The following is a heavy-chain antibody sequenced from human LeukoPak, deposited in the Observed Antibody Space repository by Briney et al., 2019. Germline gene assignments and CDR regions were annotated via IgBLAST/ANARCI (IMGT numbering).Heavy chain of an antibody. CDR2: ISAYNGNT. V-gene: IGHV1-18*01. D-gene: IGHD2-15*01. CDR3: AKAGSWDYYYYGMDV. Sequence: ASVKVSCKASGYTFTSYGISWVRQAPGQGLEWMGWISAYNGNTNYAQKLQGRVTMTTDTSTSTAYMELRSLRSDDTAVYYCAKAGSWDYYYYGMDVWGQGTTVTVSS. J-gene: IGHJ6*02. CDR1: GYTFTSYG.